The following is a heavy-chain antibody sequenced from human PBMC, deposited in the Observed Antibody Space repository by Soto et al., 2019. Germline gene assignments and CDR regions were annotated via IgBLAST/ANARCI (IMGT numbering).Heavy chain of an antibody. V-gene: IGHV3-74*01. CDR1: GFALGSYW. CDR3: LRDQRHWNEFADQ. Sequence: GGALRLSCAASGFALGSYWMHWGRQAPGKGLVWVSRISQDGTIATQADSVKGRFTISRDNAKNTLYLQMNSLRADDTAVYYCLRDQRHWNEFADQWGQGTLVTVSS. CDR2: ISQDGTIA. D-gene: IGHD1-1*01. J-gene: IGHJ4*02.